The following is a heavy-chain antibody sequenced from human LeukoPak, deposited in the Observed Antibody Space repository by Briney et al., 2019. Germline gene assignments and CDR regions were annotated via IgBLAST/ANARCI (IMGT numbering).Heavy chain of an antibody. V-gene: IGHV1-46*01. D-gene: IGHD6-6*01. Sequence: AAVTVSFTASGYAFPIYFMPWVRQAPGQGLEWMGIINPTGGSTTYSQTFQGRVTMTRDTSTSTVYMELSSLRSDDTAVYYCARTAARRCDYWGQGTLVTVSS. J-gene: IGHJ4*02. CDR3: ARTAARRCDY. CDR2: INPTGGST. CDR1: GYAFPIYF.